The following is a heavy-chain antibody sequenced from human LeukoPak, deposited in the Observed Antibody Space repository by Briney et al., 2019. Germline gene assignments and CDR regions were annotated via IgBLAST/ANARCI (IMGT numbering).Heavy chain of an antibody. Sequence: GGSLRLSYAASGFSFSDYNMNWVRQAPGKGLEWVSSISGGSDYIYYTDSVKGRFTISRDNAKNSLYLQMNSLRAEDTALYYCARVTLGFCSGGSCYGGYYYGMDVWGQGTTVTVSS. J-gene: IGHJ6*02. D-gene: IGHD2-15*01. CDR2: ISGGSDYI. CDR3: ARVTLGFCSGGSCYGGYYYGMDV. CDR1: GFSFSDYN. V-gene: IGHV3-21*01.